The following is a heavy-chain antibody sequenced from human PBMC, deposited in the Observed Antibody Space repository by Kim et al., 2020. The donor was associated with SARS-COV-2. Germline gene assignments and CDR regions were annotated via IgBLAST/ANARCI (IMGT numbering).Heavy chain of an antibody. CDR1: GFTFSSYW. CDR3: ARDGATVYYGSGTPRAYGMDV. CDR2: IKQDGSEK. V-gene: IGHV3-7*01. Sequence: GGSLRLSCAASGFTFSSYWMTWVRQAPGKGLEWVANIKQDGSEKYYVDSVKGRFTISRDNAKNSLYLQMNSPRAEDTAVYYCARDGATVYYGSGTPRAYGMDVWGQGTTVTVSS. D-gene: IGHD3-10*01. J-gene: IGHJ6*02.